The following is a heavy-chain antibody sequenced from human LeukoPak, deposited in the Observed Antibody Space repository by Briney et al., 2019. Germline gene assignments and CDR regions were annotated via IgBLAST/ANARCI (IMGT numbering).Heavy chain of an antibody. J-gene: IGHJ4*02. D-gene: IGHD1-26*01. V-gene: IGHV1-18*01. CDR1: GYTFTSYG. CDR3: ARVSVLAGSYYFDY. CDR2: ISAYNGNT. Sequence: EASVKVSCKASGYTFTSYGISWVRQAPGQGLEWMGWISAYNGNTNYAQKLQGRVTMTTDTSASTAYMELRSLRSDDTAVYYCARVSVLAGSYYFDYWGQGTLVTVSS.